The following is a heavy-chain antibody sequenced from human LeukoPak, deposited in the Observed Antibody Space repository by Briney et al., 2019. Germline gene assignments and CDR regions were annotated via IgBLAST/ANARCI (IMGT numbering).Heavy chain of an antibody. CDR2: INPNSGGT. J-gene: IGHJ6*03. V-gene: IGHV1-2*02. CDR1: GYTFTGYY. D-gene: IGHD7-27*01. CDR3: ARDRELGMYYMDV. Sequence: VSVKVSCKASGYTFTGYYMHWVRQAPGQGLEWMGWINPNSGGTNYAQKFQGRVTMTRDTSISTAYMELSRLRSDDTAVYYCARDRELGMYYMDVWGKGTTVTVSS.